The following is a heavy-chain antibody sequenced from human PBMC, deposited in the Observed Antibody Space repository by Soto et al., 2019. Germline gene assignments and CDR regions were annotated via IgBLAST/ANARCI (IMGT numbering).Heavy chain of an antibody. Sequence: QVQLQESGPGLVKPSQTLSLTCTVSGGSISSGDYYWSWIRQPPGKGLEWIGYIYYSGRTYYNPSLKSRVTISVDASKKQFSLKLSSVTAADTAVYYCARDVCSSTSCYLNYYYGMDVWGQGTTVTVSS. D-gene: IGHD2-2*01. CDR2: IYYSGRT. V-gene: IGHV4-30-4*01. CDR3: ARDVCSSTSCYLNYYYGMDV. J-gene: IGHJ6*02. CDR1: GGSISSGDYY.